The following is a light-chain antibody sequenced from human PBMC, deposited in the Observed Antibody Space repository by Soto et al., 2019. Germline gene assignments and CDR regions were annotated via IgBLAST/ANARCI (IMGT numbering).Light chain of an antibody. CDR1: SSDVGGYNS. CDR3: SSFTSSMTNV. V-gene: IGLV2-14*01. Sequence: QSALTQPASVSGSPGQSITISCTGTSSDVGGYNSVSWYQQHPGKAPKLILYDVTDRPSGVSYRFSDSKSGNTASLTISGLQAADEADYFCSSFTSSMTNVFGSGTKLTVL. CDR2: DVT. J-gene: IGLJ1*01.